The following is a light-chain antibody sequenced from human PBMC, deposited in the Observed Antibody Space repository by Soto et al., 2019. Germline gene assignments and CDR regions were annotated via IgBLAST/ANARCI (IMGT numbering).Light chain of an antibody. CDR2: AAS. CDR3: QQYNNAPRT. J-gene: IGKJ1*01. CDR1: QAISNY. V-gene: IGKV1-27*01. Sequence: DIQMTQSPSSLSASVGDRVTITCRASQAISNYLDWYQQKPGKVPKLLIYAASTLQSGVPPRFSGSGSGTDFTLTISSLQPEDVATYYCQQYNNAPRTFGQGTKLEIK.